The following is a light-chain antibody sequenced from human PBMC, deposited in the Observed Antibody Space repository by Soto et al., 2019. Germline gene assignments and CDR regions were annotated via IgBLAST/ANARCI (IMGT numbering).Light chain of an antibody. V-gene: IGLV2-14*03. J-gene: IGLJ2*01. Sequence: QSALTQPASVSGSPGQSITISCTGTSSDIGGYNYVSWYQQHPDKAPKLMIYDVSNRPSGVSNRFSGSKSDNTASLTISGLQAEDEADYYCSSYTSSSTLLFGGGTKLTVL. CDR2: DVS. CDR3: SSYTSSSTLL. CDR1: SSDIGGYNY.